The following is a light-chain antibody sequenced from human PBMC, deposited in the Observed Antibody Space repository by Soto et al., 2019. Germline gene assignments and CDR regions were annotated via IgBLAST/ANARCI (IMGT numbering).Light chain of an antibody. CDR1: QGFSSA. CDR3: QQFNTYPALT. V-gene: IGKV1-13*02. J-gene: IGKJ4*01. Sequence: AIQLTQSPSSLSPSVGERVTFICRPIQGFSSALPWSQQKPGKSPNLLIYDVSSLESGVPSRFSGSGSGTDFTLTISSLQPEDFATYYCQQFNTYPALTFGGGTKVEIK. CDR2: DVS.